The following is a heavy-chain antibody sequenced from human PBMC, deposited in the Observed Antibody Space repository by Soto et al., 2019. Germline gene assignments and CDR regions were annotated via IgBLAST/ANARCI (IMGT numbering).Heavy chain of an antibody. CDR1: GFSLSNARMG. J-gene: IGHJ6*02. Sequence: QVTLKESGPVLVEPTETLTLTCTVSGFSLSNARMGVSWIRQPPGKALEWLAHIFSNDEKSYSTSLKSRLTIPKDTSKSQVVLTMTNMDPVDTATYYCARIWGPYYYYGMDVWGQGTTVTVSS. D-gene: IGHD7-27*01. CDR2: IFSNDEK. CDR3: ARIWGPYYYYGMDV. V-gene: IGHV2-26*01.